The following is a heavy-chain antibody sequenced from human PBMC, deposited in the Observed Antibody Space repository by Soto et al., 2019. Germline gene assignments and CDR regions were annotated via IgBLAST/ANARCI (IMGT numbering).Heavy chain of an antibody. V-gene: IGHV5-51*01. CDR3: ARGIPIYSYYYMDV. CDR1: GYSFTTYW. J-gene: IGHJ6*03. CDR2: IYPVDSDI. Sequence: GESLNLSCEGSGYSFTTYWIGWVRQMPGKGLEWMGIIYPVDSDIRYSPSFQGQVTISADKSISTAYLQWNSLKASDTAMYYCARGIPIYSYYYMDVWGKGTTVTVSS. D-gene: IGHD5-18*01.